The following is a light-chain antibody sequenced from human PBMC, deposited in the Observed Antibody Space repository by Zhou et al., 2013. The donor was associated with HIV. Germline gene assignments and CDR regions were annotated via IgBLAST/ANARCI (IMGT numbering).Light chain of an antibody. CDR2: GAS. Sequence: EIVLTQSPDTLSLSPGERATLSCRASQSVSNNYLAWYQQIPGQAPRLLVSGASSRATGIPDRFSGSGSGTDFTLTISSLEPEDFAVYYCQQXGSSGTFGQGTKGGNQT. CDR3: QQXGSSGT. V-gene: IGKV3-20*01. CDR1: QSVSNNY. J-gene: IGKJ1*01.